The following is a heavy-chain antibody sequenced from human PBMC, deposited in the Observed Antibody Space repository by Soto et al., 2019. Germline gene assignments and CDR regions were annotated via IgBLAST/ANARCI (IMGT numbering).Heavy chain of an antibody. CDR1: GGSVSSGSYY. Sequence: QVQLQESGPGLVKPSETLSLTCTVSGGSVSSGSYYWSWIRQPPGKGLEWIGYIYYSGSTNYNPSLKGRVTISVDTSKNQFSLKLSSVTAADTAVYYCASGWELLAYWGQGTLVTVSS. CDR2: IYYSGST. CDR3: ASGWELLAY. V-gene: IGHV4-61*01. D-gene: IGHD1-26*01. J-gene: IGHJ4*02.